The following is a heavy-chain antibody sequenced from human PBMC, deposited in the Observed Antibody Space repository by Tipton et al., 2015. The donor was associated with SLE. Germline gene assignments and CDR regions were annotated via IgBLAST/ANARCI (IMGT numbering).Heavy chain of an antibody. CDR2: VYQRTSI. CDR3: ARHRGQSYGYLYIDY. D-gene: IGHD5-18*01. V-gene: IGHV4-38-2*02. CDR1: GYTISSSYY. J-gene: IGHJ4*02. Sequence: TLSLTCTVSGYTISSSYYWTWIRQAPGRGLEWIGSVYQRTSIYYNPSLKSRLTLSMDTSKNQFSLELNSVTAADTAVFYCARHRGQSYGYLYIDYWGQGTLVTVSS.